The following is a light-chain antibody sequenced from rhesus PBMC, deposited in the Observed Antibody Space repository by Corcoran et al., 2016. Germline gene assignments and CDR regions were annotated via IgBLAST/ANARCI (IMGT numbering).Light chain of an antibody. Sequence: EIVMTQSPATLSLSPGESATLSCRASQSVSSSLAWYQQKPGQSPGLLIFGVSSRARGIPDRLSGSGSGTQFPLTISILEPGGFAVYYCQQYNNWYSFGQGTKVEIK. CDR1: QSVSSS. CDR3: QQYNNWYS. CDR2: GVS. J-gene: IGKJ2*01. V-gene: IGKV3-42*03.